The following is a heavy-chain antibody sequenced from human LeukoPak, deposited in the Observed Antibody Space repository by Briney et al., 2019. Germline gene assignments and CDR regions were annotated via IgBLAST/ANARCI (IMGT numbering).Heavy chain of an antibody. CDR3: SREGMSKAPRWDY. J-gene: IGHJ4*02. CDR1: GFIFSSYA. V-gene: IGHV3-30-3*01. CDR2: ISKDGTNE. D-gene: IGHD4-11*01. Sequence: PGGSLRLSCAGSGFIFSSYAMHWVRQSPGKGLDWVAVISKDGTNEYFADSVKGRFTISRDNSKNTLYLQMNSLKPEDTAVYYCSREGMSKAPRWDYWGQGALVTVSS.